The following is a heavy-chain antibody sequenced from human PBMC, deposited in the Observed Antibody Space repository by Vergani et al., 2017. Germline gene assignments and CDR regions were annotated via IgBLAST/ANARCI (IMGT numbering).Heavy chain of an antibody. CDR1: GGSISGGGYY. Sequence: QVRLQESGPGLLKPSQTLSLTCTVSGGSISGGGYYWNWNRQRPGKGLEWIGYIHNSGSTYYKPSLESRLTLSLDTSKNQFSLKLSSVTAADTAVYYCATDRQKNYFYFYMDVWGKGTTVTVSS. CDR3: ATDRQKNYFYFYMDV. CDR2: IHNSGST. J-gene: IGHJ6*03. V-gene: IGHV4-31*03.